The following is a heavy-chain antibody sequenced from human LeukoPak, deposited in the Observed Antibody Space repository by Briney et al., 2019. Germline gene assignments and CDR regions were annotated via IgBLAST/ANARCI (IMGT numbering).Heavy chain of an antibody. CDR1: GFTFSNAW. D-gene: IGHD4-17*01. V-gene: IGHV3-15*01. CDR3: TTDRGSVTTSSREVY. CDR2: IKSKTDGGTT. Sequence: GGSLRLSCAASGFTFSNAWMSWVRQAPGKGLEWVGRIKSKTDGGTTDYAAPVKGRFTIPRDDSKNTLYLQMNSLKTEDTAVYYCTTDRGSVTTSSREVYWGQGTLVTVSS. J-gene: IGHJ4*02.